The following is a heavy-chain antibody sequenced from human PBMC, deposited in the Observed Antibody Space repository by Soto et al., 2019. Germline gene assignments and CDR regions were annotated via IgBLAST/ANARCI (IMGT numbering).Heavy chain of an antibody. J-gene: IGHJ5*02. CDR2: IIPILGIA. CDR3: AKDGGKDGYFGNWFDP. D-gene: IGHD5-12*01. Sequence: SVKVSCKTSGYTFTTYGISWVRQAPGQGLEWMGRIIPILGIANYAQKFQGRVTITADRSTTTAYMELSSLRSEDTAVYYCAKDGGKDGYFGNWFDPWGQGTLVTVSS. CDR1: GYTFTTYG. V-gene: IGHV1-69*04.